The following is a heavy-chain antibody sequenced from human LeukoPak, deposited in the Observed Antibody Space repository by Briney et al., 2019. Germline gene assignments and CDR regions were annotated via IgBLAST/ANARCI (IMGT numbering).Heavy chain of an antibody. CDR2: INWNGGRT. CDR3: ARNFGGGDSSGPYY. J-gene: IGHJ4*02. D-gene: IGHD3-22*01. V-gene: IGHV3-20*04. Sequence: GGSLKLSCAASGFTFDDYGMSWVRQAPGKGLEWVSGINWNGGRTGYADSMKGRFIISRDNAKNSLYLQVNSLRAEDTALYYCARNFGGGDSSGPYYWGQGTLVTVSS. CDR1: GFTFDDYG.